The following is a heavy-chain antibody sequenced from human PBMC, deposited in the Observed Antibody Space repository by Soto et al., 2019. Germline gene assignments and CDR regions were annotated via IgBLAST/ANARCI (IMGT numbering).Heavy chain of an antibody. CDR3: ARDQEMTTVTFLDY. J-gene: IGHJ4*02. Sequence: ASVKVSCKASGYTFTSYGIRWVRQAPGQGLERMGWISAYNGNTNYAQKLQGRVTMTTDTSTSTAYMELRSLRSDDTAVYYCARDQEMTTVTFLDYWGQGTLVTVSS. V-gene: IGHV1-18*01. D-gene: IGHD4-17*01. CDR1: GYTFTSYG. CDR2: ISAYNGNT.